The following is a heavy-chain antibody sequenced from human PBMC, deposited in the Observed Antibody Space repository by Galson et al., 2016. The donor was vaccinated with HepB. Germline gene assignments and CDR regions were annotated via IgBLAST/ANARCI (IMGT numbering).Heavy chain of an antibody. D-gene: IGHD3-10*01. CDR2: INPSGGST. Sequence: SVKVSCKASGYTFTNYYMHWVRQAPGQGLEWMGLINPSGGSTSYAQNFQGRVTMTRDTYTSTVYMDLSSLRSEDTAVYYCARDKRGHVRASMVQGAFPSDYWGQGTLVTVSS. V-gene: IGHV1-46*01. CDR1: GYTFTNYY. J-gene: IGHJ4*02. CDR3: ARDKRGHVRASMVQGAFPSDY.